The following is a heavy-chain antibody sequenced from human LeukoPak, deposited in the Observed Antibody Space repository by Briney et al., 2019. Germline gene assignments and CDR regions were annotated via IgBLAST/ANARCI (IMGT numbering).Heavy chain of an antibody. J-gene: IGHJ4*02. CDR1: GYTFTSEG. CDR3: ARSRRFYDILTGYLDY. Sequence: ASVSVSCKASGYTFTSEGVSWGRQAPGQGVEGMGWISAYNGNTNYAQKLQGRVTMTTDTSTSTAYMELRSLRSDDTAVYYCARSRRFYDILTGYLDYWGQGTLVTVSS. V-gene: IGHV1-18*01. CDR2: ISAYNGNT. D-gene: IGHD3-9*01.